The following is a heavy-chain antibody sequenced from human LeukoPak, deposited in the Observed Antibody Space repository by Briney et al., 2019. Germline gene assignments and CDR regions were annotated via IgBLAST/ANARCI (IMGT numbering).Heavy chain of an antibody. CDR1: GFTFSSYW. Sequence: GGSLRLSCAASGFTFSSYWMHWVRQAPGKGLVWVSRINSDGSSTSYADSVKGRFTISRDNAKNTPYLQMNSLRAEDTAVYYCARETGYSSSWGEWQLDYWGQGTLVTVSS. D-gene: IGHD6-13*01. CDR3: ARETGYSSSWGEWQLDY. CDR2: INSDGSST. V-gene: IGHV3-74*01. J-gene: IGHJ4*02.